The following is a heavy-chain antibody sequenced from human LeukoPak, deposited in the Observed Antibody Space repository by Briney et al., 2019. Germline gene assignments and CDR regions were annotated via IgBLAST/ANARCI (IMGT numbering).Heavy chain of an antibody. D-gene: IGHD2/OR15-2a*01. J-gene: IGHJ4*02. Sequence: SETLSLTCTVSGGFITSSFYWSWIRQSPGKGLEWIGYVYNSGGTKYNPSLKSRLTISVDTSKNQFSLKLSSVTAADTAVYYCARFRNSDGYFDYWGQGTLVTVSS. V-gene: IGHV4-59*12. CDR3: ARFRNSDGYFDY. CDR1: GGFITSSFY. CDR2: VYNSGGT.